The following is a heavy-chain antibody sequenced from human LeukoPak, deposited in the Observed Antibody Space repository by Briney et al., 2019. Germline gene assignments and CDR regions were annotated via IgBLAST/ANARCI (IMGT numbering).Heavy chain of an antibody. CDR1: GGSIRSYY. J-gene: IGHJ2*01. CDR3: ARLTPSDSSSWYWYFGL. Sequence: KPSETLSLTCTFAGGSIRSYYWRGIRQPPGKGLEWIGYNYYSGRTNYFPSLKSRVTISVGTCKNQFSLRLNTVTAADTAVYYCARLTPSDSSSWYWYFGLWGRGTLVTVSS. CDR2: NYYSGRT. V-gene: IGHV4-59*08. D-gene: IGHD6-13*01.